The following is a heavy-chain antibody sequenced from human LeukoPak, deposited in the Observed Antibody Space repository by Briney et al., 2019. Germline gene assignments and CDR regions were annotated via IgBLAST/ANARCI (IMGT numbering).Heavy chain of an antibody. Sequence: GGSLRLSCAASGFTFSSYAMSWVRQAPGKGLEWVSAISGSGGSTYYADSVKGRFTISRDNSKNTLYLQMNSLRAEDTAVYYCAKELDIVVVPAAIVGYFDYWGQGTLVTVSS. CDR3: AKELDIVVVPAAIVGYFDY. D-gene: IGHD2-2*03. CDR1: GFTFSSYA. CDR2: ISGSGGST. V-gene: IGHV3-23*01. J-gene: IGHJ4*02.